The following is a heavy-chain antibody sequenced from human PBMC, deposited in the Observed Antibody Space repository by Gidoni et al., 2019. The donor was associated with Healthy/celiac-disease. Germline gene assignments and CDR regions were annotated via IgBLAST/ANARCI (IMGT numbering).Heavy chain of an antibody. V-gene: IGHV4-61*02. J-gene: IGHJ4*02. Sequence: QVQLQESGPGLVKPSQTLPPPCTAAGGSISSGSYYWSWIRQPAGKGLAWIGRIYTSGSPNYNPSLKSRVTISVDTSKNQFSLKLISVTAADTAVYYCARDVRSSSLDYFDYWGQGTLVTVSS. CDR3: ARDVRSSSLDYFDY. CDR1: GGSISSGSYY. D-gene: IGHD6-6*01. CDR2: IYTSGSP.